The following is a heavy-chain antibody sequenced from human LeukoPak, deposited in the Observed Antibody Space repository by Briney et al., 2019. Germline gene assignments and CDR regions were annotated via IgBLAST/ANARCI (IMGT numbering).Heavy chain of an antibody. CDR2: INTNTGNP. V-gene: IGHV7-4-1*02. Sequence: ASVKVSCKASGYTFTTYGMNWVRQAPGQGLEWMGWINTNTGNPTYVQGFTGRFVFSLDTSVSTAYLQISSLKAEDTAVYYCARDVRIVGATILDYWGQGTLVTVSS. J-gene: IGHJ4*02. D-gene: IGHD1-26*01. CDR3: ARDVRIVGATILDY. CDR1: GYTFTTYG.